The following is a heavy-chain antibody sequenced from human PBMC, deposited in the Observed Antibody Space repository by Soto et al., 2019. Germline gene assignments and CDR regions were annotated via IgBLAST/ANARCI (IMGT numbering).Heavy chain of an antibody. J-gene: IGHJ4*02. CDR1: GFTFSSCA. CDR2: ISYDGSNK. Sequence: GGSLRLSCAASGFTFSSCAMHWVRQAPGKGLEWVAVISYDGSNKYYADSVKGRFTISRDNSKNTLYLQMNSLRAEDTAVYYCARRDPYDSSGYIDYWGQGTLVTVSS. CDR3: ARRDPYDSSGYIDY. D-gene: IGHD3-22*01. V-gene: IGHV3-30-3*01.